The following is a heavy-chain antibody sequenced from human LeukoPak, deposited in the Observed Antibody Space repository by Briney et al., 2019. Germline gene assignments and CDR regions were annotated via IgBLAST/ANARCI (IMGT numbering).Heavy chain of an antibody. D-gene: IGHD5-24*01. Sequence: PGGSLRLSCSASGFTFSSYAMNWVRQAPGKGLEWISYISGTSSIIYYTPSVKGRFTISRDNGKSSLYLQMNSLRDDDTAVYFCARGTWDGDRTFDIWGQGAMVTVSS. CDR3: ARGTWDGDRTFDI. CDR1: GFTFSSYA. V-gene: IGHV3-48*02. CDR2: ISGTSSII. J-gene: IGHJ3*02.